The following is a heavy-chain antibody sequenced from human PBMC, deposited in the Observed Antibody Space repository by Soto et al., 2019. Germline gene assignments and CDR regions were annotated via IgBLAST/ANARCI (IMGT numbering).Heavy chain of an antibody. V-gene: IGHV1-3*05. Sequence: QVQLVQSGAEERKPGASVKVSCKASGYTFTSISMHWVRQAPGQWLEWMGWINGGNGNIRYSQKFQGRVSITRDTSASTAYMELSSLRFEDTAVYYCARDKPGSGPDFDYWGQGTLVTVSS. J-gene: IGHJ4*02. CDR3: ARDKPGSGPDFDY. CDR1: GYTFTSIS. CDR2: INGGNGNI. D-gene: IGHD6-19*01.